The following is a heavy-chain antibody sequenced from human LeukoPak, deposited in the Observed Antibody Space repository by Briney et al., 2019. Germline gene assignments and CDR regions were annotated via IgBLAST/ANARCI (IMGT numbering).Heavy chain of an antibody. CDR2: TYYRSKWYN. CDR1: GDSVSSNSAA. CDR3: ARSLAVAGTNYYYGMDV. J-gene: IGHJ6*02. D-gene: IGHD6-19*01. V-gene: IGHV6-1*01. Sequence: SQTLSLTCAISGDSVSSNSAAWNWIRQSPSRGLEWLGRTYYRSKWYNDYAVSVKSRITINPDTSKNQFSLQLNSVTPEDTAVYYCARSLAVAGTNYYYGMDVWGQGTTVTVSS.